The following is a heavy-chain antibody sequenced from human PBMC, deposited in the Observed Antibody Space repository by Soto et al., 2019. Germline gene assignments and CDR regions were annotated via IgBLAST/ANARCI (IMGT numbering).Heavy chain of an antibody. CDR1: GGTFSSYT. CDR3: ASPNMEMGNGYYAVDV. J-gene: IGHJ6*02. V-gene: IGHV1-69*02. CDR2: IIPILGIA. D-gene: IGHD7-27*01. Sequence: SVKVSCKASGGTFSSYTISWVRQAPGQGLEWMGRIIPILGIANYAQKFQGRVTITADKSTSTAYMELSSLRSEDTAVYYCASPNMEMGNGYYAVDVWGQGTTVTVSS.